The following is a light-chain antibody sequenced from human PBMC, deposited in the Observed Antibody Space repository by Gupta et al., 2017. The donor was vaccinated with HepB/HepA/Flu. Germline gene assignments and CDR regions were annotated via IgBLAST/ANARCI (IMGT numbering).Light chain of an antibody. V-gene: IGLV3-9*01. CDR1: NIGSKN. CDR2: RDS. J-gene: IGLJ1*01. Sequence: SYELTQPLSVSVALGQTARLTCGGNNIGSKNVHWYQQKPGRAPVLVIYRDSDRPSGIPERFSGSNSGTTATLTIRRAQAGDEADYYCQVWDSFTNVFGTGTKVTVL. CDR3: QVWDSFTNV.